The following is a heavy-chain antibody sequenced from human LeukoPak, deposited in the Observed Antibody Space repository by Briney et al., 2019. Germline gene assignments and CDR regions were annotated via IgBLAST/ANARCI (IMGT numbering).Heavy chain of an antibody. CDR1: GFTFSSYG. Sequence: GGSLRLSCVVSGFTFSSYGMSWVRQAPGKGLEWVSAISGSGGSTYYADSVRGRFTISRDNSKNTLYLQMNSLRAEDTAVYYCAKDTGSGYDYFSYYFDYWGQGTLVTVSS. V-gene: IGHV3-23*01. D-gene: IGHD5-12*01. J-gene: IGHJ4*02. CDR3: AKDTGSGYDYFSYYFDY. CDR2: ISGSGGST.